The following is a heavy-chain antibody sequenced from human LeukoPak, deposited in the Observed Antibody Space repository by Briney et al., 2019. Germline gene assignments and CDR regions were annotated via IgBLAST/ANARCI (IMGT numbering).Heavy chain of an antibody. CDR2: ISYDGSNK. CDR1: GFTFSSYA. V-gene: IGHV3-30-3*01. Sequence: RGSLRLSCAASGFTFSSYAMHWVRQAPGKGLEWVAVISYDGSNKYYADSVKGRFTISRDNSKNTLYLQMNSLRAEDTAVYNCASGSIAAAANSLFDYWGQGTLVTVSS. J-gene: IGHJ4*02. CDR3: ASGSIAAAANSLFDY. D-gene: IGHD6-13*01.